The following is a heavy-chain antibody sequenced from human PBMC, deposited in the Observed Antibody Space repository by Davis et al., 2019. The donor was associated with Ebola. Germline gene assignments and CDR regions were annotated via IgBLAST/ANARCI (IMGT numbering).Heavy chain of an antibody. D-gene: IGHD6-19*01. CDR2: INWNIGNI. CDR3: AKTKAGLWPQADH. CDR1: GFTFNDYA. Sequence: SLKISCAASGFTFNDYAMYWVSPAPGKGLAWVAGINWNIGNIAYADSVKGRFTISRDNAKNSLYLQMNNLRVEDSALYYCAKTKAGLWPQADHWGRGTLVTVSS. J-gene: IGHJ4*02. V-gene: IGHV3-9*01.